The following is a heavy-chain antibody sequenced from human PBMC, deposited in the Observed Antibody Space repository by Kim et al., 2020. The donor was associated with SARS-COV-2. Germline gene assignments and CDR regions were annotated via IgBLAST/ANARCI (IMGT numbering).Heavy chain of an antibody. V-gene: IGHV1-3*01. D-gene: IGHD3-16*01. J-gene: IGHJ4*02. CDR2: GNGNT. Sequence: GNGNTIYSQKFQGRVTFTTDTSVSTAYMELSFLRSEDSAVYYCLGGFYFDYWGQGTLVTVSS. CDR3: LGGFYFDY.